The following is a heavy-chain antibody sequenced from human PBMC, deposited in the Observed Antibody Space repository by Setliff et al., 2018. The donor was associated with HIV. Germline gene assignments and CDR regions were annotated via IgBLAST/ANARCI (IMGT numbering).Heavy chain of an antibody. Sequence: GESLKISCAASGFTFSNYAMHWVRQAPGKALEYVSAISTDGDGTYYADSVKGRFTISRDNSKNTLYLQMGSLRAEDMAVYYCARVRNWIYFDYWGQGTLVTVSS. CDR1: GFTFSNYA. V-gene: IGHV3-64*02. CDR2: ISTDGDGT. D-gene: IGHD2-2*03. CDR3: ARVRNWIYFDY. J-gene: IGHJ4*02.